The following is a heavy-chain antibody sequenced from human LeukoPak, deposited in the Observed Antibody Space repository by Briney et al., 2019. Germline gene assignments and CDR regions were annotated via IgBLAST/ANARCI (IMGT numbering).Heavy chain of an antibody. D-gene: IGHD3-10*01. CDR2: ISGSGGST. CDR3: AKARGMVRGATDY. Sequence: SGGSLRLSCAASGFTFSSYAMSWVRQAPGKGLEWVSAISGSGGSTYYADSVKGRFTISRDNSKNTLYLQMNSLRAEDTAVYYCAKARGMVRGATDYWGQGTLVTVSS. CDR1: GFTFSSYA. J-gene: IGHJ4*02. V-gene: IGHV3-23*01.